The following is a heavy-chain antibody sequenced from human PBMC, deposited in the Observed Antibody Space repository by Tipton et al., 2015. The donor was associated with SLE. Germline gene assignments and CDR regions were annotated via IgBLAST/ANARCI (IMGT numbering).Heavy chain of an antibody. J-gene: IGHJ3*01. V-gene: IGHV4-4*09. CDR3: ARSSGSYRWFDP. D-gene: IGHD1-26*01. Sequence: TLSLTCAVYGGSFSGYYWSWIRQPPGKGLEWIGYIYTSGSTNYNPSLKSRVTISVDTSKNQFSLKLSSVTAADTAVYYCARSSGSYRWFDPWGQGTMVTVSS. CDR1: GGSFSGYY. CDR2: IYTSGST.